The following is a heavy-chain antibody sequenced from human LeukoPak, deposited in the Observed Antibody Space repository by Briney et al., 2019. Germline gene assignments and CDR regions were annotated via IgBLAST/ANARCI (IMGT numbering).Heavy chain of an antibody. CDR2: INPNSGGT. CDR3: ARSTGYYWGSPKFDY. V-gene: IGHV1-2*02. CDR1: GYTFTGYY. J-gene: IGHJ4*02. Sequence: ASVKVSCKASGYTFTGYYMHWVRQAPGQGPEWMGWINPNSGGTNYAQKFQGRVTMTRDTSISTAYMELSRLRSDDTAVYYCARSTGYYWGSPKFDYWGQGTLVTVPS. D-gene: IGHD3-9*01.